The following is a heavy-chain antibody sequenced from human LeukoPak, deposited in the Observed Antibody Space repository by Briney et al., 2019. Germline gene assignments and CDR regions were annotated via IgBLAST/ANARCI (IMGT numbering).Heavy chain of an antibody. J-gene: IGHJ4*02. CDR2: IYSTGST. D-gene: IGHD6-19*01. V-gene: IGHV3-53*01. Sequence: GGSLRLSCAASGFSVRSNYMNWVRQAPGKGLEWVSIIYSTGSTYYADSVKGRFTISRDTSKNTVYLQMDSLRAEDTALYYCARTLAGTGNYFDSWGQGTLVTVFS. CDR3: ARTLAGTGNYFDS. CDR1: GFSVRSNY.